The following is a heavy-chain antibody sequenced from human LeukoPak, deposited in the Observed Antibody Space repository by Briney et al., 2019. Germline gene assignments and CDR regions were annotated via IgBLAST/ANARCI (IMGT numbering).Heavy chain of an antibody. Sequence: ASVKVSCKASGGTFSSYAISWVRQAPGQGLKWMGGIIPIFGTANYAQKFQGRVTITTDESTSTAYMELSSLRSEDTAVYYCARGVGATVWFDPWGQGTLVTVSS. CDR2: IIPIFGTA. CDR1: GGTFSSYA. CDR3: ARGVGATVWFDP. D-gene: IGHD1-26*01. J-gene: IGHJ5*02. V-gene: IGHV1-69*05.